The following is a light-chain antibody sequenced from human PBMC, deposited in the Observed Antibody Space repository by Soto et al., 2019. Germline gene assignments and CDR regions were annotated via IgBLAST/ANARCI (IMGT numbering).Light chain of an antibody. CDR3: QSFDSHVLGLL. CDR2: ESD. J-gene: IGLJ2*01. CDR1: SGSIASNY. Sequence: NFMLTQPHSVSESPGKTVTISCTRSSGSIASNYVQWYQQRPGSAPTNLIYESDERPPGVPDRFSASIDSSSDSASLTISGLKTEDEADYYCQSFDSHVLGLLFGVGTQLTVL. V-gene: IGLV6-57*04.